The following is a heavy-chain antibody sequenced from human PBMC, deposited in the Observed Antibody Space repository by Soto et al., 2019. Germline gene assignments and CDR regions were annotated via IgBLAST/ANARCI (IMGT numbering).Heavy chain of an antibody. CDR3: AREKTAWPLAYGLEV. CDR2: ISTRSDV. D-gene: IGHD2-21*02. CDR1: EFSLSTYS. V-gene: IGHV3-21*03. Sequence: GGSLRLSCTASEFSLSTYSMNWVRQAPGKGLEWVSSISTRSDVYYADSVRGRFTIARDNAKNSLSLQMNSLSAEDTGVYYCAREKTAWPLAYGLEVWGQGTTVTVSS. J-gene: IGHJ6*02.